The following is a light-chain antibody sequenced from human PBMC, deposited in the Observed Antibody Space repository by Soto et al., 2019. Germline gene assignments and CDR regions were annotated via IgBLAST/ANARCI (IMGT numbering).Light chain of an antibody. Sequence: QSVLTQPPSVSGAPGQRVTISCTGSSSNIGAGHVVHWYQQFPGRAPNLLIYGSSNRPSGVPDRFSGSKSGTSASLAITGLQAEDEADYYCQSYDNTLSASVFGGGTNVTVL. CDR2: GSS. V-gene: IGLV1-40*01. CDR1: SSNIGAGHV. CDR3: QSYDNTLSASV. J-gene: IGLJ2*01.